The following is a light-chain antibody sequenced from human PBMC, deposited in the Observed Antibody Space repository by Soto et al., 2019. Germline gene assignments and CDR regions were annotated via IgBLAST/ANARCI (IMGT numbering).Light chain of an antibody. J-gene: IGKJ1*01. CDR3: QQYSSYWT. Sequence: DIQMTQSPSTLPASVGDRVTITCRASQSISTWLAWYQQKPGKAPNLLIYKASYLASGVPSRFSGGGSGTEFTLTISSLQPDDFETYYCQQYSSYWTFGQGTKVEIK. CDR2: KAS. CDR1: QSISTW. V-gene: IGKV1-5*03.